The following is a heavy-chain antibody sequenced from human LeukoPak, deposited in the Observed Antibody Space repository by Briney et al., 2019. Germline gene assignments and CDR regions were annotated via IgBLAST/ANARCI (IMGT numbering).Heavy chain of an antibody. CDR2: IKSKTDGGTT. CDR1: GFTFTNAW. Sequence: GGSLRLSCAASGFTFTNAWMSWVRQAPGKGLEWVGRIKSKTDGGTTDYAAPVKGRFTISRDDSKNTLYLQMNSLKTEDTAVYYCTTDVVGRWGYYFDYWGQGTLVTVSS. D-gene: IGHD2-15*01. J-gene: IGHJ4*02. CDR3: TTDVVGRWGYYFDY. V-gene: IGHV3-15*01.